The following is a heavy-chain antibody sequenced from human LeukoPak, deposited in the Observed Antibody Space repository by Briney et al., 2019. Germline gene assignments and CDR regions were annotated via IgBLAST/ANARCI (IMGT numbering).Heavy chain of an antibody. CDR2: INPNSGGT. Sequence: ASVKVSCKASGYTFTSYAMNWVRQAPGQGLEWMGWINPNSGGTNYAQKFQGRVTMTRDTSISTAYMELSRLRSDDTAVYYCARIKPQSIAVASWFDPWGQGTLVTVSS. CDR1: GYTFTSYA. CDR3: ARIKPQSIAVASWFDP. V-gene: IGHV1-2*02. J-gene: IGHJ5*02. D-gene: IGHD6-19*01.